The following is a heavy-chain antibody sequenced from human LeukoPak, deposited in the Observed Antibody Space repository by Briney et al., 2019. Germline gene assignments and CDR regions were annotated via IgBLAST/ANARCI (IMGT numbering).Heavy chain of an antibody. J-gene: IGHJ4*02. CDR2: IYYSGST. V-gene: IGHV4-39*07. CDR1: GGSISSSSYY. Sequence: PSETLSLTCTVSGGSISSSSYYWGWIRQPPGKGLEWIGSIYYSGSTYYNPSLKSRVTISVDTSKNQFSLKLSSVTAADTAVYYCARDFTGSGWTSFDYWGQGTLVTVSS. D-gene: IGHD6-19*01. CDR3: ARDFTGSGWTSFDY.